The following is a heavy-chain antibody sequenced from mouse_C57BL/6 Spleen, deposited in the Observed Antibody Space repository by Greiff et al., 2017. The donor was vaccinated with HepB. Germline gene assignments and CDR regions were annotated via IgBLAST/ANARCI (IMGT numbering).Heavy chain of an antibody. Sequence: EVKLMESGEGLVKPGGSLKLSCAASGFTFSSYAMSWVRQTPEKRLEWVAYISSGGDYIYYAYTVKGRFTISRDNARNTLYLQMSSLKSEDTAMYYCTKGGSSYGAWFAYWGQGTLVTVSA. CDR3: TKGGSSYGAWFAY. J-gene: IGHJ3*01. CDR1: GFTFSSYA. V-gene: IGHV5-9-1*02. D-gene: IGHD1-1*01. CDR2: ISSGGDYI.